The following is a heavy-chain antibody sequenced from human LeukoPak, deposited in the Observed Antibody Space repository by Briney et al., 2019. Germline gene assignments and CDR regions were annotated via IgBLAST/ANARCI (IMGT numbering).Heavy chain of an antibody. Sequence: ASVKVSCKVSGYTLTELSMHWVRQAPGKGLEWMGGFDPEDGETIYAQKFQGRVTMTEDTSTDTAYMELSSLKSEDTAVYYCALYCSGSSCLGLQHWGQGTLVTVSS. CDR2: FDPEDGET. J-gene: IGHJ1*01. CDR1: GYTLTELS. V-gene: IGHV1-24*01. D-gene: IGHD2-15*01. CDR3: ALYCSGSSCLGLQH.